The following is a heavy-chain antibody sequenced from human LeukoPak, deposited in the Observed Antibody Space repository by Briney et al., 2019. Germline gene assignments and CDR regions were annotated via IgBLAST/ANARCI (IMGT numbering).Heavy chain of an antibody. V-gene: IGHV4-39*07. CDR3: ARDRNYYYYMDV. CDR2: IYYSGST. CDR1: GGSISSSSYY. Sequence: SETPSLTCTVSGGSISSSSYYWGWIRQPPGKGLEWIGSIYYSGSTYYNPSLKRRVTISVDTSRNQFSLKLSSVTAAATAVYYCARDRNYYYYMDVWGKGTTVSVSS. J-gene: IGHJ6*03.